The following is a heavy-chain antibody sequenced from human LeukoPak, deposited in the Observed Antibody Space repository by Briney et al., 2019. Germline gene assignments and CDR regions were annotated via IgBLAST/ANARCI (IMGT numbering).Heavy chain of an antibody. CDR1: GFTFSSYW. D-gene: IGHD6-19*01. V-gene: IGHV3-7*01. CDR3: VRNRGWLKFDN. J-gene: IGHJ4*02. Sequence: TGGSLRLSCAASGFTFSSYWMSWVRQAPGKGLEWVAMIKYDGIDKQYLDSVKGRFTISRDNAKNSVYLEMNSLRAEDTAMYYCVRNRGWLKFDNWGQGTLVTVSS. CDR2: IKYDGIDK.